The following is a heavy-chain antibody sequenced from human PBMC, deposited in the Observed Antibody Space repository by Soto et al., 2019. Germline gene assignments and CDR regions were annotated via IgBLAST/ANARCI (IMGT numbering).Heavy chain of an antibody. V-gene: IGHV1-69*06. CDR3: ATPFFLALGPRGDAFDI. CDR1: GGTFSSYA. J-gene: IGHJ3*02. CDR2: IIPIFGTA. Sequence: GASVKVSCKASGGTFSSYAISWVRQAPGQGLEWMGGIIPIFGTANYAQKFQGRVTITADKSTSTAYMELSSLRSEDTAVYYCATPFFLALGPRGDAFDIWGQGTMVTVSS. D-gene: IGHD3-10*01.